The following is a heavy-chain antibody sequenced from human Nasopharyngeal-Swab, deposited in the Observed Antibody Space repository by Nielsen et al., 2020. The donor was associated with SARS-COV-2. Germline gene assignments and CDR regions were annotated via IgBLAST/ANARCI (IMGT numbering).Heavy chain of an antibody. J-gene: IGHJ3*02. V-gene: IGHV4-39*07. Sequence: WIRQPPGKGLEWIGSIYYSGSTYYNPSLKSRVTISVDTSKNQFSLKLSSVTAADTAVYYCARDRLSDAFDIWGQGTMVTVSS. CDR2: IYYSGST. CDR3: ARDRLSDAFDI.